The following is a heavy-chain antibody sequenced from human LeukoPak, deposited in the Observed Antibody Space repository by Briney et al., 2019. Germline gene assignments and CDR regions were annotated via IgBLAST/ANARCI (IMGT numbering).Heavy chain of an antibody. CDR3: AKDGDGETGRFDY. J-gene: IGHJ4*02. CDR1: GFTFSSYG. V-gene: IGHV3-30*02. D-gene: IGHD3-10*01. CDR2: IRYDGSNK. Sequence: GGSLRLSCAASGFTFSSYGMHWVRQAPGKGLEWVAFIRYDGSNKYYADSVKGRFTISRDNSKDTLYLQMNSLRAEDTAVYYCAKDGDGETGRFDYWGQGTLVTVSS.